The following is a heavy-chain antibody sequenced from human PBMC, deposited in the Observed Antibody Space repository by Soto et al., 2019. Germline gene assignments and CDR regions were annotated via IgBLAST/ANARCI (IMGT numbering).Heavy chain of an antibody. Sequence: QVQLQQWGAGLLKPSETLSLTCAVYGGSFSGYYWSWIRQPPGKGLEWIGEINHSGSTNYNPSLTSRVPISVDTSKNQFSLKLSSVTAADTAVYYCARGLGYCSGGSCRHAFDIWGQGTMVTVSS. J-gene: IGHJ3*02. CDR2: INHSGST. D-gene: IGHD2-15*01. V-gene: IGHV4-34*01. CDR3: ARGLGYCSGGSCRHAFDI. CDR1: GGSFSGYY.